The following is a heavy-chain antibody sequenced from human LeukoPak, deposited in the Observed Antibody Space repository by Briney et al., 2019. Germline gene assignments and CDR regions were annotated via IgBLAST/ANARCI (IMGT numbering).Heavy chain of an antibody. D-gene: IGHD4-23*01. CDR1: GFTFSSYS. CDR2: ISSSSSYI. V-gene: IGHV3-21*04. Sequence: MAGGSLRLSCAASGFTFSSYSMNWVRQAPGKGLEWVSSISSSSSYIYYADSVKGRFTISRDNAKNSLYLQMNSLRVEDTAVYYCAGYYGGNSGGFDYWGQGTLVTVSS. J-gene: IGHJ4*02. CDR3: AGYYGGNSGGFDY.